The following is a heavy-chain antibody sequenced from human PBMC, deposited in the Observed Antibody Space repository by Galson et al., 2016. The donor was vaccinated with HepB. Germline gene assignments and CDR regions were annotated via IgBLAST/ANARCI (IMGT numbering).Heavy chain of an antibody. CDR3: TTWLSHHFDY. D-gene: IGHD6-19*01. V-gene: IGHV3-23*01. J-gene: IGHJ4*02. Sequence: SLRLSCAASGFTFRNYALSWVRRAPGKGLEWVSHIDGPTPNTHYTDSVRGRFSLYRDNSGDTLYLQMDSLPAEDSAIYYCTTWLSHHFDYWGQGTRVTVSS. CDR1: GFTFRNYA. CDR2: IDGPTPNT.